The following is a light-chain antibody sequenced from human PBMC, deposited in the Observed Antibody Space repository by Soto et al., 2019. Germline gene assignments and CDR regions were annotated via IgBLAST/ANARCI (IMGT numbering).Light chain of an antibody. CDR1: HRVSSY. J-gene: IGKJ1*01. CDR2: DAS. CDR3: QQYNNLWR. V-gene: IGKV3-11*01. Sequence: EIVVTKSPAALSVSKGERATLSCRASHRVSSYLACYQQSPGQAPRLVIYDASNRATGIPARFSGSGSGTDSTLTISSLEPEDFAVYYCQQYNNLWRFGEGTKVDIK.